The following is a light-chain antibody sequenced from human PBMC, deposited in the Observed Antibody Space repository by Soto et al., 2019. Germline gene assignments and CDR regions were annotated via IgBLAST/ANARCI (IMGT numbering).Light chain of an antibody. J-gene: IGLJ3*02. Sequence: QAVVTQEPSFSVSPGGTVTLTCGLSSGSVSASYYPSWYLQIPGQAPRTLIYSTNSRSSGVPDRFSGTILGSKAALTITGAQADDESDYYCVLYMGSGIWVFGGGTKLTVL. CDR3: VLYMGSGIWV. CDR2: STN. CDR1: SGSVSASYY. V-gene: IGLV8-61*01.